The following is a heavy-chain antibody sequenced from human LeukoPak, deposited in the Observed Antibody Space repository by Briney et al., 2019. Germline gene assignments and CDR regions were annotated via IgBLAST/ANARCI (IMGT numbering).Heavy chain of an antibody. CDR1: GFAFRSHA. V-gene: IGHV3-23*01. CDR3: TTELERDDY. D-gene: IGHD1-1*01. CDR2: ITGDGAYT. Sequence: PGGSLRLSCTASGFAFRSHAMHWVRQAPGKGLEWVSAITGDGAYTDYADSVKGRFTISRDNPNNALYLQMNSLRAEDTAVYYCTTELERDDYWGQGTLVTVSS. J-gene: IGHJ4*02.